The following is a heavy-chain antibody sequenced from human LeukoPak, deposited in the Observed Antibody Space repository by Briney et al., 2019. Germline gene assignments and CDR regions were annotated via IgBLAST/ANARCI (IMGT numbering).Heavy chain of an antibody. V-gene: IGHV1-18*01. CDR1: GYTFTSYG. J-gene: IGHJ5*02. Sequence: ASVKVSCKASGYTFTSYGISWVRQAPGQGLEWMGWISAYNGNTNYAQKLQGRVTMTTDTSTSTAYMELRSLRSDDTVVYYCARGSSSWYYPYNWFDPWGQGTLVTVSS. CDR2: ISAYNGNT. D-gene: IGHD6-13*01. CDR3: ARGSSSWYYPYNWFDP.